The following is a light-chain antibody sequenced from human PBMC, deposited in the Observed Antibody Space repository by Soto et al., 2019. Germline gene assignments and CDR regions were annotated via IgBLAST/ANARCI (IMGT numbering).Light chain of an antibody. CDR3: CSYAGSFIFV. CDR1: SSDIGNYNY. V-gene: IGLV2-11*01. CDR2: DVS. J-gene: IGLJ1*01. Sequence: SVLTQPRPVSGSPGQSVTISCTGTSSDIGNYNYVSWYQQYPGKAPKLIIYDVSKRPSGIPDRFFGSKFGNTASLTISGLQAEDEADYYCCSYAGSFIFVFGTGTKVTVL.